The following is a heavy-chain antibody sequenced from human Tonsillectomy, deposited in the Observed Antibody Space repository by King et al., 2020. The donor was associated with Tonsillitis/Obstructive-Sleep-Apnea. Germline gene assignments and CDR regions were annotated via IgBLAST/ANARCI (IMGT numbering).Heavy chain of an antibody. V-gene: IGHV4-28*01. D-gene: IGHD6-6*01. CDR2: IYYSGST. CDR1: GYSISSDNW. J-gene: IGHJ6*03. Sequence: QVQLQESGPGLVNPSDTLSLTCAVSGYSISSDNWWGWIRQPPGTGLEWIGYIYYSGSTYYNVSLKSRVTMSVDTSKNQFSLKLSSVTAVDTAVYYCARSRRYSSSLDYYYYMDVWGKGTTVTVSS. CDR3: ARSRRYSSSLDYYYYMDV.